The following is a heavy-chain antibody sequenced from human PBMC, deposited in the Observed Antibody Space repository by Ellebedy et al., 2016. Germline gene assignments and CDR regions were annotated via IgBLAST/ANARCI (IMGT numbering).Heavy chain of an antibody. V-gene: IGHV3-33*01. J-gene: IGHJ4*02. D-gene: IGHD6-6*01. CDR1: GFTFSLYG. Sequence: GESLKISXAASGFTFSLYGMHWVRQAPGKGLEWVAVIWDDGSHKYYRDSVKGPFTISRDYSTNTLYLQMNNLRAEDTAVYYCARHGSGSSSIDYWGEGTLVTVSS. CDR2: IWDDGSHK. CDR3: ARHGSGSSSIDY.